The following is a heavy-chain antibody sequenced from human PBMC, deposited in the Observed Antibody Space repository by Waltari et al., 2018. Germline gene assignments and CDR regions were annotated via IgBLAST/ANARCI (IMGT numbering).Heavy chain of an antibody. Sequence: QVQLQQWGAGLLKLSETLSLTCAVYGGSFSGYYWSWIRQPPGKGLEWSGEINHSGSTNYNPALKSRVTRSLDTSKNQFSLKLSSVTAEDTAVYYCARDLSACGNSSSCQHRYYYYGMDVWGQGTTVTVSS. V-gene: IGHV4-34*01. CDR2: INHSGST. CDR1: GGSFSGYY. J-gene: IGHJ6*02. D-gene: IGHD6-13*01. CDR3: ARDLSACGNSSSCQHRYYYYGMDV.